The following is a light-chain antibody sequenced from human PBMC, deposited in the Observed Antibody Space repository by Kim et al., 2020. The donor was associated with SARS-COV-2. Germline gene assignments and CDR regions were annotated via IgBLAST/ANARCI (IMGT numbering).Light chain of an antibody. CDR1: QDISNY. Sequence: SASIGDTVTISCRASQDISNYLAWFRHKPGKAPQSLIYSATSLQDGVPSKFGGHRSETDFTLTIGSLQPEDFATYYCQQYHTYPLTVGGGTKLEI. J-gene: IGKJ4*01. V-gene: IGKV1-16*02. CDR2: SAT. CDR3: QQYHTYPLT.